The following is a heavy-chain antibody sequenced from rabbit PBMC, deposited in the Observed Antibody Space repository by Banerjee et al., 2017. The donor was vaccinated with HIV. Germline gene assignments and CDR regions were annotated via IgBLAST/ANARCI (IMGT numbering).Heavy chain of an antibody. D-gene: IGHD6-1*01. Sequence: EESGGGLVQPEGSLALTCTASGFDLSGRYRVFLGRQAPGKGLEWIACIFTGSAGTSYASWAKGRFTISRTSSTTVTLQMTSLTAADTATYFCARMNADTNYYFSLWGPGTLVTVS. CDR3: ARMNADTNYYFSL. V-gene: IGHV1S45*01. CDR1: GFDLSGRYR. CDR2: IFTGSAGT. J-gene: IGHJ4*01.